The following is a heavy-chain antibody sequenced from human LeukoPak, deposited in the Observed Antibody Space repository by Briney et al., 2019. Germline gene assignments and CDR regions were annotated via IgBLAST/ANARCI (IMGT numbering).Heavy chain of an antibody. V-gene: IGHV1-46*01. CDR3: ARGESGSYQEYYFDY. D-gene: IGHD1-26*01. J-gene: IGHJ4*02. CDR1: GYSFTPNY. Sequence: ASVKVSCKASGYSFTPNYMHWVRQAPGQGLEWMGIINPSGGSSTYAQKFQGRVTMTRDTSTSTDYLELSSLRSEDTAVYYCARGESGSYQEYYFDYWGQGTLVTVSA. CDR2: INPSGGSS.